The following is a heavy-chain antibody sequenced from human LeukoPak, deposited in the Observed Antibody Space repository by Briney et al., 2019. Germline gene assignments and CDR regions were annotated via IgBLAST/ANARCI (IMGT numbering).Heavy chain of an antibody. Sequence: KPSETLSLTCSVSGDSISRSDSYWDWIRQPPGKGLEWIGTIYYSGRTYYSPSLNSRVTMSVDTSSNQFSLNLRPVTAADTAVYYCARRRYYDGSGYLEWGQGTLLSVSS. D-gene: IGHD3-22*01. J-gene: IGHJ1*01. CDR3: ARRRYYDGSGYLE. CDR1: GDSISRSDSY. V-gene: IGHV4-39*01. CDR2: IYYSGRT.